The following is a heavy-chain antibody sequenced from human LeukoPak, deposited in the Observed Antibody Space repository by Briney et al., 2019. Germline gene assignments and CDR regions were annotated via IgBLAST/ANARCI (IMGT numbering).Heavy chain of an antibody. CDR2: INPTGTRT. CDR1: GYTFINNW. V-gene: IGHV1-46*01. J-gene: IGHJ5*02. CDR3: ARDNSVGDIAWWFDP. D-gene: IGHD3-10*01. Sequence: GASVKVSCKASGYTFINNWMHWVRQAPGQGLEWIGLINPTGTRTGHAQKFQGRVTMTRDMSTSTDYMELSSLRSEDTAIYYCARDNSVGDIAWWFDPWGQGTLVTVST.